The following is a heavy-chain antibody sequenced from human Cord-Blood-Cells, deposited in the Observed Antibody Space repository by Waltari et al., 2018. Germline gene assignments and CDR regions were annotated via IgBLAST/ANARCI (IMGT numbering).Heavy chain of an antibody. CDR2: IRSKANSYAT. Sequence: VQLGESGGGLVKPGGSLKLPGAASGFTFSGSAMDWVRQASGKGLEWVGRIRSKANSYATAYAASVKCRFTISRDDSKNTAYLQMNSLKTEDTAEYYCTSRLLRLDYWGQGTLVTVSS. J-gene: IGHJ4*02. CDR3: TSRLLRLDY. V-gene: IGHV3-73*02. CDR1: GFTFSGSA.